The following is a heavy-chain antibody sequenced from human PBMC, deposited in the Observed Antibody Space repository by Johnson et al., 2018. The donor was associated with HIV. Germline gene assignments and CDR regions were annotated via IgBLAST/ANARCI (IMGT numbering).Heavy chain of an antibody. CDR3: ARDGRDLVTRGSFDV. Sequence: AASGITVNTNYMSWVRRAPGKGLEWVSVIFSVGNTYYADSVKGRFTISRDNSKNMVYLQMNSLRPEDTAVYYCARDGRDLVTRGSFDVWGQGTVVTVSS. D-gene: IGHD3-9*01. CDR1: GITVNTNY. CDR2: IFSVGNT. V-gene: IGHV3-66*02. J-gene: IGHJ3*01.